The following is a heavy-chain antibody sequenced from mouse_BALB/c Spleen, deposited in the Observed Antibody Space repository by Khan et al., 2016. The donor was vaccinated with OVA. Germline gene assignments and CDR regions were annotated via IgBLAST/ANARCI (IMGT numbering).Heavy chain of an antibody. CDR2: IGSNSSTI. CDR3: ASSRYWSWLAS. Sequence: EVELVEYGGGLVQSGGSRKLSCTASGFTFSSFGMHCVRQAPEKGLELVAYIGSNSSTIYYPNTVKSRFTISRDNPKNTLLLQLPSHQSQDTAMYYCASSRYWSWLASWGQVTLVTVSA. CDR1: GFTFSSFG. J-gene: IGHJ3*01. D-gene: IGHD2-12*01. V-gene: IGHV5-17*02.